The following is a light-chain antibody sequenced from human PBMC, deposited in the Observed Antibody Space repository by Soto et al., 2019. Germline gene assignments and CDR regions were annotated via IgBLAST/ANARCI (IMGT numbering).Light chain of an antibody. CDR2: AAS. J-gene: IGKJ1*01. CDR1: QSISTY. Sequence: DIQMTQSPSSLSASVGDRVTITCRSSQSISTYLNWYQQKPGKAPKLLIYAASSLQSGVPSRFSGSGSGTDFTLTISRLQPEDFATYYCQQRYRTLTWKCGQGTKGE. CDR3: QQRYRTLTWK. V-gene: IGKV1-39*01.